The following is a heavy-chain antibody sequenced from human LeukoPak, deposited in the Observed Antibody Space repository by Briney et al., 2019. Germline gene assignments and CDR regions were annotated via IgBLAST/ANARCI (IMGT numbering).Heavy chain of an antibody. CDR1: GLSLSTSGVG. Sequence: SGPTLVKPTQTLTLTCTLSGLSLSTSGVGVGWIRQPPGKALEWLALIYWNDEKRYSPSLKSRLTITKDTSKIQVVLAMTNMDPADTATYYCAHTQYYFDSGGVDDGFDIWGQGTLVTVSS. J-gene: IGHJ3*02. D-gene: IGHD3-22*01. V-gene: IGHV2-5*01. CDR3: AHTQYYFDSGGVDDGFDI. CDR2: IYWNDEK.